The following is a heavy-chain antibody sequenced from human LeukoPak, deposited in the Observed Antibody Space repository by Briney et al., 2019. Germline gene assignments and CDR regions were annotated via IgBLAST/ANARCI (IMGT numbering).Heavy chain of an antibody. CDR1: GYTFTGYA. V-gene: IGHV7-4-1*02. Sequence: GASVKVSCKASGYTFTGYAMNWVRQAPGQGLEWMGWINTNTGNPTYAQGFTGRFVFSLDTSVSTAYLQISSLKAEDTAVYYCARASLLLWFGELSSDAFDIWGQGTMVTVSS. J-gene: IGHJ3*02. D-gene: IGHD3-10*01. CDR2: INTNTGNP. CDR3: ARASLLLWFGELSSDAFDI.